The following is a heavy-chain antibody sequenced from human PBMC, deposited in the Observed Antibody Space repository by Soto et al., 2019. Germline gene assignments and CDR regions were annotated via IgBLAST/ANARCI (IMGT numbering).Heavy chain of an antibody. J-gene: IGHJ4*02. CDR1: GFTFSSYA. V-gene: IGHV3-23*01. CDR3: AKDGYDYIWGSYRPFDY. CDR2: ISGSGGST. D-gene: IGHD3-16*02. Sequence: GGSLRLSCAASGFTFSSYAMSWVRQAPGKGLEWVSAISGSGGSTYYADSVKGRFTISRDNSKNTLYLQMNSLRAEDTAVYYCAKDGYDYIWGSYRPFDYWGQGTLVTVSS.